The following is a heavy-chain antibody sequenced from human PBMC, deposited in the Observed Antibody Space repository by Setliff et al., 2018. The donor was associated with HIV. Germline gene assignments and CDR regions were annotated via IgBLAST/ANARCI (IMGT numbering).Heavy chain of an antibody. Sequence: SETLSLTCTVSLGSISSDKYYWGWIRQPPGKGLEWIGSIYHSGSTYYNPSLQSRVTMAVDTSKNQFSLKLSSVTAADTAVYYCASYYGADEPSYYFDFWGQGTQVTVSS. J-gene: IGHJ4*02. CDR2: IYHSGST. CDR1: LGSISSDKYY. CDR3: ASYYGADEPSYYFDF. D-gene: IGHD3-22*01. V-gene: IGHV4-39*07.